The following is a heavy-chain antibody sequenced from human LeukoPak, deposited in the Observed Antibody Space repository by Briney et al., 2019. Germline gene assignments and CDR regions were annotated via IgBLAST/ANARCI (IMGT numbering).Heavy chain of an antibody. CDR1: GYTLTELS. CDR3: ATDRHGWPYSSSLTPLCY. V-gene: IGHV1-24*01. CDR2: FDPEDGET. Sequence: ASVKVSCKVSGYTLTELSMHWVRQAPGKGLEWMGGFDPEDGETIYVQKFQGRVTMTEDTSTDTAYMELSSLRSEDTAVYYCATDRHGWPYSSSLTPLCYWGQGTLVTVSS. D-gene: IGHD6-13*01. J-gene: IGHJ4*02.